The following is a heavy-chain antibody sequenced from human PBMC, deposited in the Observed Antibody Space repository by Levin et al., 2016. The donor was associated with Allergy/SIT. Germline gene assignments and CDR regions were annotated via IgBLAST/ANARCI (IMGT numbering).Heavy chain of an antibody. J-gene: IGHJ6*02. Sequence: VRQAPGKGLEWVSVIYSGGSTYYADSVKGRFTISRDNSKNTLYLQMNSLRAEDTAVYYCARGGVDTAFFSDYYGMDVWGQGTTVTVSS. D-gene: IGHD5-18*01. CDR2: IYSGGST. V-gene: IGHV3-66*01. CDR3: ARGGVDTAFFSDYYGMDV.